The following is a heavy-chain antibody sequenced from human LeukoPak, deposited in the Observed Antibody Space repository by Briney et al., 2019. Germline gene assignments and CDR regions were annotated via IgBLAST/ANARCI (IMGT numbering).Heavy chain of an antibody. J-gene: IGHJ3*02. CDR2: IYYSGST. Sequence: SETLSLTCTVSGGPISSYYWSWIRQPPGKGLEWIGYIYYSGSTNYNPSLKSRVTISVDTSKNQFSLKLSSVTAADTAIYYCARDFSAFDIWGQGTMVTVSS. D-gene: IGHD3-3*01. CDR3: ARDFSAFDI. V-gene: IGHV4-59*01. CDR1: GGPISSYY.